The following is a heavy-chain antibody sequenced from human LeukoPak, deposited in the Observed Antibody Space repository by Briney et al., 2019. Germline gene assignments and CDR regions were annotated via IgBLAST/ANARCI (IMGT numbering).Heavy chain of an antibody. V-gene: IGHV4-30-2*01. CDR3: ARSPGRVVRGDPHFDY. Sequence: TSQTLSLTCTVSGGSISSGGYYWSWIRQPPGKGLEWIGYIYHSGSTYYNPSLKSRVTISVDTSKNQFSLKLSSVTAADTAVYYCARSPGRVVRGDPHFDYWGQGTLVTVSS. D-gene: IGHD4-23*01. CDR2: IYHSGST. CDR1: GGSISSGGYY. J-gene: IGHJ4*02.